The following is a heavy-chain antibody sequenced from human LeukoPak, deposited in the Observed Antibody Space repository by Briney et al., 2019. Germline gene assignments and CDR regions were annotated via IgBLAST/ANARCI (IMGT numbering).Heavy chain of an antibody. Sequence: GGSLRLSCAASGFTFSSYSMNWVRQAPGKGLEWVSSISRNSTYIYYADSVKGRFTVSRDNAKNSLYLQMNSLRAEDTAVYYCVRADDFSLYNVWGKGTTVTVSS. V-gene: IGHV3-21*01. J-gene: IGHJ6*04. CDR3: VRADDFSLYNV. CDR1: GFTFSSYS. CDR2: ISRNSTYI. D-gene: IGHD3-3*01.